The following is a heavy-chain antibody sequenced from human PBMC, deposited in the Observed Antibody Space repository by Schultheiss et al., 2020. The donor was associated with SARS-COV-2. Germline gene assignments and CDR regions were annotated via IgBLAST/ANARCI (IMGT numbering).Heavy chain of an antibody. CDR1: GFTFSSYW. V-gene: IGHV3-48*04. CDR2: ISSSSSTI. D-gene: IGHD3-16*02. CDR3: ARRAATWGSYRYSAFDI. J-gene: IGHJ3*02. Sequence: GGSLRLSCAASGFTFSSYWMSWVRQAPGKGLEWVSYISSSSSTIYYADSVKGRFTISRDNAKNSLYLQMNSLRAEDTAVYYCARRAATWGSYRYSAFDIWGQGTMVTVSS.